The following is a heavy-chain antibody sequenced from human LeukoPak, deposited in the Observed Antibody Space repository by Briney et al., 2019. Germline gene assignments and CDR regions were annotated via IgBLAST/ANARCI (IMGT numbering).Heavy chain of an antibody. V-gene: IGHV1-69*06. CDR2: IIPIFGTA. CDR3: AWGRKGGWPPHDAFDI. D-gene: IGHD6-19*01. J-gene: IGHJ3*02. CDR1: GGTFSSYA. Sequence: SVKVSCKASGGTFSSYAISWLRQAPGQGLDWMGGIIPIFGTANYAQKFQGRVTITADKSTSTAYMELSSLRSEDTAVYYCAWGRKGGWPPHDAFDIWGQGTMVTVSS.